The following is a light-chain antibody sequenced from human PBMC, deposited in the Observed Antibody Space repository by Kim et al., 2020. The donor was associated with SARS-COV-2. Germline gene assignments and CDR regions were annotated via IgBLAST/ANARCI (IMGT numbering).Light chain of an antibody. CDR3: CSYAGSSTS. CDR1: SRDVGSYNL. J-gene: IGLJ1*01. V-gene: IGLV2-23*02. CDR2: EVS. Sequence: QSALTQPASVSGSPGQSITISCTGTSRDVGSYNLVSWYQQHPGKAPKLMIYEVSKRPSGVSNRFSGSKSGNTASLTISGLQAEDEADYYCCSYAGSSTSFGTGTKVTVL.